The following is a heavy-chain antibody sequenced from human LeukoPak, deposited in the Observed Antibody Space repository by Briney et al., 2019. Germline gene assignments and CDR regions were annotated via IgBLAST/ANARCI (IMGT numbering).Heavy chain of an antibody. CDR2: ISSSGSTI. CDR3: AREGGSYPIDY. Sequence: PGGSLRLSCAASGFTFSSYEMNWVRQAPGKGLEWVSYISSSGSTIYYADSVKGRFTISRDNAKNSLYLQMNSLRAEDTAVYYCAREGGSYPIDYWGQGTLVTVSS. J-gene: IGHJ4*02. CDR1: GFTFSSYE. V-gene: IGHV3-48*03. D-gene: IGHD1-26*01.